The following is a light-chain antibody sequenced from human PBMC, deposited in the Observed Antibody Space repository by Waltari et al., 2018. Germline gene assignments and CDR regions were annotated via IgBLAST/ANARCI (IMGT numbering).Light chain of an antibody. CDR2: ENN. Sequence: QSVLTQPPSVSAAPGQKVTISCSGSSSNIGNNYVSWFQQLPGTAPKLLIYENNKRPSGTPDRFSGSKSGTSGTLDITGLQTGDEADYCCITKDTSLNAIVFGGGTKLTVL. V-gene: IGLV1-51*02. CDR1: SSNIGNNY. J-gene: IGLJ2*01. CDR3: ITKDTSLNAIV.